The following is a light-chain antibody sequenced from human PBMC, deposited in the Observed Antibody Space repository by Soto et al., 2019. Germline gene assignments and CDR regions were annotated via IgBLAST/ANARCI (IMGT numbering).Light chain of an antibody. V-gene: IGKV1-39*01. J-gene: IGKJ1*01. CDR3: QQTYSVPAT. CDR1: QNIRTY. CDR2: AAS. Sequence: IQMTQSPSSLSASVGDRVTITCRTTQNIRTYLNWYQQKPGKAPKLLIYAASGLQSGVPSRVSASGSGTDFTITISYLQTEDFAAYYCQQTYSVPATFGQGTKVE.